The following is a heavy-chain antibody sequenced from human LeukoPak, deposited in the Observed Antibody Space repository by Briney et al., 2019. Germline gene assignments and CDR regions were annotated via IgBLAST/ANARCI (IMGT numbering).Heavy chain of an antibody. V-gene: IGHV1-18*01. J-gene: IGHJ6*02. CDR2: ISAYNGNT. CDR1: GYTFTSYG. D-gene: IGHD3-10*01. CDR3: ARDSGHLGDYYYGMDV. Sequence: ASVKVSCKAFGYTFTSYGISWVRQAPGQGLEWMGWISAYNGNTNYAQKLQGRVTMTTDTSTSTAYMELRSLRSDDTAVYYCARDSGHLGDYYYGMDVWGQGTTVTVSS.